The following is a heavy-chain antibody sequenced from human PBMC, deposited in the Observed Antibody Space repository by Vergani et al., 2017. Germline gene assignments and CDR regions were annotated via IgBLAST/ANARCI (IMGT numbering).Heavy chain of an antibody. J-gene: IGHJ4*02. D-gene: IGHD6-19*01. V-gene: IGHV3-21*01. Sequence: EVQLLESGGGLVQPGGSLRLSCAASGFTFSSYSMNWVRQAPGKGLEWVSSISSSSSYIYYADSVKGRFTISRDNAKNSLYLQMNSLRAEDTAVYYCARANSSGWYFDYWGQGTLVTVSS. CDR3: ARANSSGWYFDY. CDR2: ISSSSSYI. CDR1: GFTFSSYS.